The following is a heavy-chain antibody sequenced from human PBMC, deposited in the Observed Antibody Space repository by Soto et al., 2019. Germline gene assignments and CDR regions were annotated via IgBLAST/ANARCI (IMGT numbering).Heavy chain of an antibody. CDR3: ARGLDSYGYEYGMDV. D-gene: IGHD5-18*01. CDR2: IWYDGSNK. J-gene: IGHJ6*02. V-gene: IGHV3-33*01. CDR1: GFTFSSYG. Sequence: PGGSLRLSCAASGFTFSSYGMHWVRQAPGKGLEWVAVIWYDGSNKYYADSVKGRFTISRDNSKNTLYLQMNSLRAEDTAVYYCARGLDSYGYEYGMDVWGQGTTVTVSS.